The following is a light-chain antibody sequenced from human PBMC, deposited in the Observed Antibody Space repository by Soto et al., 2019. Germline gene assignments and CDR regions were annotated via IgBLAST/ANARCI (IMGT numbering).Light chain of an antibody. CDR2: AAS. CDR3: QQTRSYPST. V-gene: IGKV1-8*01. CDR1: QGISSY. Sequence: AIRMYQSASSFSASKGDRVTITCRASQGISSYLAWYQQKPGKAPKLLIYAASTLQSGVPSRFSGSGSGTDFTLTIYSLQAEDFATYYCQQTRSYPSTFGGGTKVDIK. J-gene: IGKJ4*01.